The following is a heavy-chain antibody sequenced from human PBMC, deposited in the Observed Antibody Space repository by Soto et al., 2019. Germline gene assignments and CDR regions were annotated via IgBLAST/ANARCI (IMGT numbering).Heavy chain of an antibody. CDR2: MNPNSGNT. Sequence: QVQLVQSGAEVKKPGASVKVSCKASGYTFTSYDINWVRQATGQGLEWMGWMNPNSGNTGYAQKLKGRANMTRNTSISTAYMELSRLRSEDTAVYYCARVLDYYYGMDVWGQGTTVTVSS. CDR1: GYTFTSYD. J-gene: IGHJ6*02. CDR3: ARVLDYYYGMDV. V-gene: IGHV1-8*01.